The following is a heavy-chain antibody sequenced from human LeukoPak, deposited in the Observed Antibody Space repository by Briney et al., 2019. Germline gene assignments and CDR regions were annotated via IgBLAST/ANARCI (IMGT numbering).Heavy chain of an antibody. V-gene: IGHV3-30*02. Sequence: GGSLRLSCAASGFTFSNYGMHWVRQAPGKGLEWVASIRYDGFNKYYADSLKGRFTISKDNSKNTLYLQMNSLRAEDTAVYYCAKKTIVGATVDAFAIWGQGTMVIVSS. J-gene: IGHJ3*02. CDR1: GFTFSNYG. D-gene: IGHD1-26*01. CDR3: AKKTIVGATVDAFAI. CDR2: IRYDGFNK.